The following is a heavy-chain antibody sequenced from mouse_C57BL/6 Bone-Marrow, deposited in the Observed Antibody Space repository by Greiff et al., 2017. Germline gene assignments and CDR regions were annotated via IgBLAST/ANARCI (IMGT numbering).Heavy chain of an antibody. D-gene: IGHD1-1*01. CDR3: ARSGTTVVATGYFDV. CDR1: FTSYW. CDR2: IDPNSGGT. J-gene: IGHJ1*03. Sequence: FTSYWMHWVQQRPGRGLEWIGRIDPNSGGTKYNEKFKSKATLTVDKPSSTAYMQLSSLTSEDSAVYYCARSGTTVVATGYFDVWGTGTTVTVSS. V-gene: IGHV1-72*01.